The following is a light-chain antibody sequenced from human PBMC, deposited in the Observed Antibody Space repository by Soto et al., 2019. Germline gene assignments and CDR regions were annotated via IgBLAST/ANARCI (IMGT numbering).Light chain of an antibody. V-gene: IGLV2-8*01. Sequence: HSALTQPPSASGSPGQSVTISCTGTSSDVGGYNYVSWYQQHPGKAPKLIIYEVTKRPSGVPDRFSGSTSGNTASLTVSGLQAEDEAEYYCSSYAGSNNVLFGGGTKLTVL. CDR2: EVT. CDR1: SSDVGGYNY. CDR3: SSYAGSNNVL. J-gene: IGLJ3*02.